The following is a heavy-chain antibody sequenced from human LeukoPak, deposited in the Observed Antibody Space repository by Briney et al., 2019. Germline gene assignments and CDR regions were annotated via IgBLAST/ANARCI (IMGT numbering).Heavy chain of an antibody. CDR1: GYNFTNSW. D-gene: IGHD2-2*01. CDR2: IYPGDSDT. Sequence: GESLKIACQGSGYNFTNSWIGWVRQMPGKGLEWMGIIYPGDSDTRYSPSFQGQVTISADNSISTAYLQWSSLKASDTAIYYCARLPHSLCFSTSCPFGFWGQGTLVTVSS. V-gene: IGHV5-51*01. CDR3: ARLPHSLCFSTSCPFGF. J-gene: IGHJ4*02.